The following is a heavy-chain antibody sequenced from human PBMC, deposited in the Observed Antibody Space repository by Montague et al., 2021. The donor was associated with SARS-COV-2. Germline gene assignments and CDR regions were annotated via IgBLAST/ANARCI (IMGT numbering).Heavy chain of an antibody. CDR2: IYHSGST. CDR1: GFSISTGYY. CDR3: ASSYDSTGHVGY. V-gene: IGHV4-38-2*02. D-gene: IGHD3-22*01. J-gene: IGHJ4*02. Sequence: SETLSLTCTVSGFSISTGYYWGWIRQPPGKGLEWIGSIYHSGSTYYNPSLKSRVTISVDMSKNQFSLKLSSVTAADTAVYYCASSYDSTGHVGYWGQGTLVTVSS.